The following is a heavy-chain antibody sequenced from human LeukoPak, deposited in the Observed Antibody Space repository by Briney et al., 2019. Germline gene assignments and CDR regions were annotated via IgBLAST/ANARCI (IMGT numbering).Heavy chain of an antibody. CDR1: GYTFTGYY. V-gene: IGHV1-2*02. CDR2: INPNSGGT. J-gene: IGHJ4*02. CDR3: ARDRSPLYSSGWFIDY. Sequence: ASVKVSCKASGYTFTGYYMHWVRQAPGQGLEWMGWINPNSGGTNYAQKFQGRVTMTRDTSISTAYMELSRLRSDDTAVYYCARDRSPLYSSGWFIDYWGQGTPVTVSS. D-gene: IGHD6-19*01.